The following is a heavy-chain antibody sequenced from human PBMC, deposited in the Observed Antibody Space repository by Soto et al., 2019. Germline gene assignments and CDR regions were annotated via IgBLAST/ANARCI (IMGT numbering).Heavy chain of an antibody. J-gene: IGHJ6*02. Sequence: QVQLVQSGAEVKKPGSSVKVSCKASGGTFSSYAISWVRQAPGQGLEWMGGIIPIFGTANYAQKFQGRVTITADESTSTAYMELSSLRSEDTAVYYCERDPYSSSWYTYYGMDVWGQGTTVTVSS. V-gene: IGHV1-69*12. CDR3: ERDPYSSSWYTYYGMDV. D-gene: IGHD6-13*01. CDR1: GGTFSSYA. CDR2: IIPIFGTA.